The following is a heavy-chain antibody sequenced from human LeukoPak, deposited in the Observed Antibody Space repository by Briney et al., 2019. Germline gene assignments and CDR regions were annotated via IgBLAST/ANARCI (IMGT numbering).Heavy chain of an antibody. CDR3: ARDSAYYGSGSYKNFDY. J-gene: IGHJ4*02. D-gene: IGHD3-10*01. V-gene: IGHV3-48*04. CDR2: ISSSSSTI. CDR1: GFTFSSYS. Sequence: GGSLRLSCAASGFTFSSYSMNWVRQAPGKGLEWVSYISSSSSTIYYADSVKGRFTISRDNAKNSLYLQMNSLRAEDTAVYYCARDSAYYGSGSYKNFDYWGQGTLVTVSS.